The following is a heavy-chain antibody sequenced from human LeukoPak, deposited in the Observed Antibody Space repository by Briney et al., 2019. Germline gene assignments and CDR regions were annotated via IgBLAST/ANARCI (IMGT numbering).Heavy chain of an antibody. CDR2: ISGSGGST. CDR3: AKDGGSVDAFDI. CDR1: GFTFSSYA. J-gene: IGHJ3*02. D-gene: IGHD2-15*01. Sequence: GGSLRLSCAASGFTFSSYAMSWVRQAPGKGLEWDSAISGSGGSTYYADSVKGRFTISRDNSKNTLYLQMNSLRAEDTAVYYCAKDGGSVDAFDIWGQGTMVTVSS. V-gene: IGHV3-23*01.